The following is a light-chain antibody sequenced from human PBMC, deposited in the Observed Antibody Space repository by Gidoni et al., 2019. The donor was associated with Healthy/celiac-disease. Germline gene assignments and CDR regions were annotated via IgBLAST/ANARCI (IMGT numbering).Light chain of an antibody. V-gene: IGKV3-20*01. J-gene: IGKJ3*01. Sequence: ENALTQAPGTLSLSPGERATLSCRASQSVSSSYLAWYQQTPGHAPRLLIYGASSRATGIPDMFSGSGSGTDFTLTISRLEPEDFAVYFCQQYGSSFTFGPGTKVDIK. CDR3: QQYGSSFT. CDR2: GAS. CDR1: QSVSSSY.